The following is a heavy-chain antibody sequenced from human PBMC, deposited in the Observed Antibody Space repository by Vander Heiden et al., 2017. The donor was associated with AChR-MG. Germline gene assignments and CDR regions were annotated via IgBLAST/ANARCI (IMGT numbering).Heavy chain of an antibody. D-gene: IGHD6-19*01. CDR2: INSDGSST. CDR3: ARDKNPGYSSGWYPWDY. Sequence: EVQLVESGGGLVQPGGSLRLSCAASGFTFSSSGMHWVRQAPGKGLVWVSRINSDGSSTSYADSVKGRFTISRDNAKNTLYLQMNSLRAEDTAVYYCARDKNPGYSSGWYPWDYWGQGTLVTVSS. J-gene: IGHJ4*02. CDR1: GFTFSSSG. V-gene: IGHV3-74*01.